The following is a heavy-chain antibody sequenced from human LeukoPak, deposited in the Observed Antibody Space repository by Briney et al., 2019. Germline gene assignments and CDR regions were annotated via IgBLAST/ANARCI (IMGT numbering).Heavy chain of an antibody. D-gene: IGHD1-14*01. Sequence: GGSLRLSCAASEFTFSSYWMTWVRQAPGKGLEWVANIYKDGSEKYYVDSVKGRFTISRDNAKNSMYLQMNSLRAEDTAVYYCARIRYNRNGMDVWGQGTTVTVSS. CDR2: IYKDGSEK. J-gene: IGHJ6*02. V-gene: IGHV3-7*04. CDR1: EFTFSSYW. CDR3: ARIRYNRNGMDV.